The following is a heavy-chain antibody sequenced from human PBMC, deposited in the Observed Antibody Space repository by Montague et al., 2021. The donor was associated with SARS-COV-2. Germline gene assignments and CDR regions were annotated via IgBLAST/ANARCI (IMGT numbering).Heavy chain of an antibody. D-gene: IGHD4-11*01. CDR3: VRGGDYTDYGRVDY. V-gene: IGHV4-39*01. Sequence: SETLSLTCSFSGGSISTGSYYWGWIRQPPRKGLEWIGSIYYSGDTYYNPSLKSRVTISVDTSKNQFSLRLSSVTAADTAVYYCVRGGDYTDYGRVDYWGQGTLFIVSS. CDR2: IYYSGDT. CDR1: GGSISTGSYY. J-gene: IGHJ4*02.